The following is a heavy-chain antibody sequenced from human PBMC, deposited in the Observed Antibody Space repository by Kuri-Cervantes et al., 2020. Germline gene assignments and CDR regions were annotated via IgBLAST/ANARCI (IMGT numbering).Heavy chain of an antibody. CDR3: TRGGGRWLQLLFCGY. J-gene: IGHJ4*02. Sequence: GGSLRLSCAASGSTFSSYAMHWVRQAPGKGLEWVGFIRSKAYGGTTEYAASVKGRYTISRDDSKSIAYLQMISLKTEDTAVYYCTRGGGRWLQLLFCGYWGQGTLVTVSS. V-gene: IGHV3-49*04. D-gene: IGHD5-24*01. CDR2: IRSKAYGGTT. CDR1: GSTFSSYA.